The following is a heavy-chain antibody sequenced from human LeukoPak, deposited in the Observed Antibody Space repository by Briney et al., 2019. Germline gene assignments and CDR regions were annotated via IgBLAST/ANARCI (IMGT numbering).Heavy chain of an antibody. V-gene: IGHV1-2*02. CDR2: INPNSGGT. Sequence: ASVKVSCKASGYTFTGHYMHWARQAPGQGLEWMGWINPNSGGTNYAQKFQGRVTMTRDTSISAVYMELSRLRSDDTAVYYCARDGTGVYNLVQYWGQGTLVTVSS. CDR3: ARDGTGVYNLVQY. CDR1: GYTFTGHY. J-gene: IGHJ4*02. D-gene: IGHD5-24*01.